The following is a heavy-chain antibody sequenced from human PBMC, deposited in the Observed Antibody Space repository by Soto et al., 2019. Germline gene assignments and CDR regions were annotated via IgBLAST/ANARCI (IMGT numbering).Heavy chain of an antibody. Sequence: PSETLSLTCAVYSESFSAYHWSWIRQPPGKGLEWIGEINHSGNSNYNPSLKSRVTISIDMSKNQFSLNLNSMTAADAAVYYCARGRWFGKYFDYWGQGTLVTVSS. J-gene: IGHJ4*02. V-gene: IGHV4-34*01. CDR1: SESFSAYH. CDR3: ARGRWFGKYFDY. D-gene: IGHD3-10*01. CDR2: INHSGNS.